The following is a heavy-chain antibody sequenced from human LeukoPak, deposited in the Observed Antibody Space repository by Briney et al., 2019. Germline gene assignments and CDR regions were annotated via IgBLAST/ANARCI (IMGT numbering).Heavy chain of an antibody. CDR2: INTNTGNP. J-gene: IGHJ4*02. V-gene: IGHV7-4-1*01. CDR3: ARKKVEPDRYFDY. CDR1: GYIFTSFT. Sequence: ASVKVSCKASGYIFTSFTINWVRQAPGQGLEWMGWINTNTGNPTYAQDFTGRFLFSLDTSVSTAYLQIDTLKAEDTAVYYCARKKVEPDRYFDYWGQGTLVTVSS.